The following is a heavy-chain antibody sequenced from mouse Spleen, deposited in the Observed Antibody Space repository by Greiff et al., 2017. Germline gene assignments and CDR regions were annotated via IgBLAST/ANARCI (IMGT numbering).Heavy chain of an antibody. J-gene: IGHJ2*01. Sequence: EVKLVESRGGLVKLGGSLKLSCAASGFTFSSYAMSWVRQTPEKRLEWVASISSGGNNTYYPDSVKGRFTISRDNAKNTLYLQMSSLRSEDTAMYYCARHDYGYGDYWGQGTTLTVSS. CDR3: ARHDYGYGDY. CDR1: GFTFSSYA. CDR2: ISSGGNNT. D-gene: IGHD1-2*01. V-gene: IGHV5-9-3*01.